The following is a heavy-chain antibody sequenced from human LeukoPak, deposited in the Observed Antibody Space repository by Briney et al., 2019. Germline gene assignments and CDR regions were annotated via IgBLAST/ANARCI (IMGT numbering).Heavy chain of an antibody. J-gene: IGHJ6*02. CDR1: GFTFSSYG. CDR3: AKDELVTTGFYYYYYNGMDV. Sequence: GRSLRLSCAASGFTFSSYGMHWVRQAPGKGLEWVAVISYDGSKKYYADSVKGRFTISRDNSKNTVYLQMNSLRAEDTAAYYCAKDELVTTGFYYYYYNGMDVWGQGTTVTVSS. CDR2: ISYDGSKK. D-gene: IGHD4-11*01. V-gene: IGHV3-30*18.